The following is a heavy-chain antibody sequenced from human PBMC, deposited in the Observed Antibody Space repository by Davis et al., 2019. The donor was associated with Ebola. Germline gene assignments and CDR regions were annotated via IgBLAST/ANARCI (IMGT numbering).Heavy chain of an antibody. V-gene: IGHV5-51*01. CDR1: GYTFTSYW. J-gene: IGHJ4*02. CDR2: ISPGDSDT. D-gene: IGHD3-3*01. CDR3: ARTAFWSGYPYYFDY. Sequence: PAESLSLSCKGSGYTFTSYWIGWVRQMPGKGLEWMGIISPGDSDTRYSPSFQCQVTISADKSISTAYLQWSSLNASDTAMYYCARTAFWSGYPYYFDYWGQGTLVTVSS.